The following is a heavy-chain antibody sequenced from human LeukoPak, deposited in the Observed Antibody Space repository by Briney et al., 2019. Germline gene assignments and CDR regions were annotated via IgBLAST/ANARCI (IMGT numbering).Heavy chain of an antibody. D-gene: IGHD3-22*01. Sequence: SGGSLRLSCAASRFTFSSYSMNWVRQAPGKGLEWVSTIYTGGNTYYAASVKGRFTISRDFSKNTVFLHMNSLRAEDTAMYYCARGDDSGYYDYFDYWGQGALVTVSS. CDR3: ARGDDSGYYDYFDY. J-gene: IGHJ4*02. CDR2: IYTGGNT. V-gene: IGHV3-53*01. CDR1: RFTFSSYS.